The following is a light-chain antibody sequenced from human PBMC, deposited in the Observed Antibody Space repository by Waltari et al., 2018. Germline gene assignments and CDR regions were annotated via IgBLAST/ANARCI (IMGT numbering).Light chain of an antibody. V-gene: IGKV3-15*01. CDR3: QQFNTWPLT. CDR2: DAS. Sequence: EIVMTQSPATLSVSPGERATLSCRASQSVSNKLAWFQQKPGHAPRLLIYDASTRATGIPSRFSGSGSGTEFTLTISNMQSEDFAVYYCQQFNTWPLTFGGGTKVEIK. CDR1: QSVSNK. J-gene: IGKJ4*01.